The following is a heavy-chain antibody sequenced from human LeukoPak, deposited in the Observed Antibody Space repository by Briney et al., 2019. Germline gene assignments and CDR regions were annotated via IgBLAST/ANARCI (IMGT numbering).Heavy chain of an antibody. CDR2: INSDGSST. J-gene: IGHJ6*03. CDR1: GFTFSSYW. V-gene: IGHV3-74*01. Sequence: GGSLRLSRAASGFTFSSYWMHWVRQAPGKGLVWVSRINSDGSSTSYADSVKGRFTISRDNAKNSLYLQMNSLRVEDTAVYYCARDATTELGTVYMDVWGKGTTVTIPS. CDR3: ARDATTELGTVYMDV. D-gene: IGHD4-17*01.